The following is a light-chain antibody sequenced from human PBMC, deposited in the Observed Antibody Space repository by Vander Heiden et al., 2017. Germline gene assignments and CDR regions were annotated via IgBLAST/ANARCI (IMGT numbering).Light chain of an antibody. V-gene: IGKV1-9*01. CDR2: DPS. CDR1: QALSRE. Sequence: VTFTCRASQALSRELAWYQPQPGKATKLLIYDPSTVQSGAPSRFSGSGSATDFTLIISILQPEDFATYSCQRLKGYPLTFGGGTRVEI. CDR3: QRLKGYPLT. J-gene: IGKJ4*01.